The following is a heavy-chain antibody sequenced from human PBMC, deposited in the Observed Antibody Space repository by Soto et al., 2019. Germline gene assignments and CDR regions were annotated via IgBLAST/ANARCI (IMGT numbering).Heavy chain of an antibody. CDR1: GYTFTSYG. CDR2: ISAHNGNT. CDR3: ARGMYGDY. V-gene: IGHV1-18*01. J-gene: IGHJ4*02. Sequence: QGHLLQSGAEVKKPGASVKVSCKASGYTFTSYGITWVRQAPGQGLEWMGWISAHNGNTDYAQKLQGRVIVTRDTSTSTAYMELRSLRSDDTDVYDCARGMYGDYWGQGALVTVSS. D-gene: IGHD2-8*01.